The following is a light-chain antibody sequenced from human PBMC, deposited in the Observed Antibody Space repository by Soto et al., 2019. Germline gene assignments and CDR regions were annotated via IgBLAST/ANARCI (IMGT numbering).Light chain of an antibody. J-gene: IGLJ2*01. CDR1: SSDVGGYNY. V-gene: IGLV2-14*01. Sequence: QSALTQPASVSGSPGQSITISCTGTSSDVGGYNYVSWYQQHPGKAPKLMIYDVSNRPSGVSNRFSGSKSGNTASLTISGLQAEDGAVYYCRSYTTSSPLVFGGGTKLTVL. CDR3: RSYTTSSPLV. CDR2: DVS.